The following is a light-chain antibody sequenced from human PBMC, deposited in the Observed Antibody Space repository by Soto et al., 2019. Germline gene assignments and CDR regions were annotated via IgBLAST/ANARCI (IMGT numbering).Light chain of an antibody. V-gene: IGKV1-8*01. CDR2: AAS. J-gene: IGKJ1*01. CDR1: QGISSY. CDR3: QQYYSYLRT. Sequence: AIRMTHSPSSLSASTGDRVTITCRASQGISSYLAWYQQKPGKAPKLLIYAASTLQSGVPSRFSGSGSGTHLALTTSCLQSEDFATYYCQQYYSYLRTLGQRTKVDI.